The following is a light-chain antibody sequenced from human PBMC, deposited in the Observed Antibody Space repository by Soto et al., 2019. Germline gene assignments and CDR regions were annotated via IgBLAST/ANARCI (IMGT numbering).Light chain of an antibody. Sequence: DIQLTQSPSFLSASVGDRVTITCRASQGIASSLAWYQQKPGKPPKLLIYAESTLQSGVPSRFSGSGSGTRGTLTISSLQPEDIATYYCQQYQRYPPSFGGGTKVDIK. CDR1: QGIASS. J-gene: IGKJ4*01. CDR3: QQYQRYPPS. CDR2: AES. V-gene: IGKV1-9*01.